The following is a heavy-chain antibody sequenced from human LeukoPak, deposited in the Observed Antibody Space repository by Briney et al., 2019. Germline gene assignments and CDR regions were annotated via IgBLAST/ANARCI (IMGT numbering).Heavy chain of an antibody. D-gene: IGHD6-6*01. CDR2: INHSGST. V-gene: IGHV4-34*01. CDR3: VGQLGSYFDY. CDR1: GGSFSGYY. J-gene: IGHJ4*02. Sequence: PSETLSLTCAVYGGSFSGYYWSWIRQPPGKGLEWIGEINHSGSTNYNPSLKSRVTISVDTSKNQFSLKLSSVTAADTAVYYCVGQLGSYFDYWGQGTLVTVSS.